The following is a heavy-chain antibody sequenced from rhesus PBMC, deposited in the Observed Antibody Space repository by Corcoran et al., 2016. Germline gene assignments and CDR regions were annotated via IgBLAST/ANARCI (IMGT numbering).Heavy chain of an antibody. V-gene: IGHV3-54*02. D-gene: IGHD2-21*01. Sequence: EVQLVESGGGLVQPGGSLRLSWAASGITFSIYGIHWVRQAPWTGLEWELVKSSVGSNKYSANPANDRFTLSRDNGNNILYLQMIILKLEDSAVYCCTRFGFWGPGVPVIVSS. CDR1: GITFSIYG. CDR2: KSSVGSNK. CDR3: TRFGF. J-gene: IGHJ5-1*01.